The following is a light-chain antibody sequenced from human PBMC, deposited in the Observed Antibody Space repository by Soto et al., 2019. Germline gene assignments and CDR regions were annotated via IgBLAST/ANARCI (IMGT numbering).Light chain of an antibody. V-gene: IGKV3-20*01. Sequence: EIVLTQSPGTLSLSPGERATLSCRASQSVSNNYLAWYQQKPGQAPRLLIYGASNRATGIPDRFSGSGSGTEFTLTISSLQPDDFATYYCQQYNTYPWTFGQGTKVDIK. CDR2: GAS. J-gene: IGKJ1*01. CDR3: QQYNTYPWT. CDR1: QSVSNNY.